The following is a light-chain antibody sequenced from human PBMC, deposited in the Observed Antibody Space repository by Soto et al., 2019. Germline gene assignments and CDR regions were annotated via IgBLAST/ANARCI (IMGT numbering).Light chain of an antibody. J-gene: IGKJ4*01. V-gene: IGKV3-20*01. CDR2: GAS. CDR3: QQYGSSPLT. CDR1: QSVSSSY. Sequence: EVVLTQSPVTLSVSPGERATLSCRASQSVSSSYLAWYQQKPGQAPRLLIYGASSRATGIPDRFSGSGSETDFTLTISRLEPEDFAVYYCQQYGSSPLTFGGGTKVEIK.